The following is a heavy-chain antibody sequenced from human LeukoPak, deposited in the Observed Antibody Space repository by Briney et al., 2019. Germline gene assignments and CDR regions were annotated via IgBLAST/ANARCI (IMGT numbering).Heavy chain of an antibody. CDR2: INEDGSMT. CDR3: VRDGWEPQHDAFDI. Sequence: GGSLRLSCAASGFTFSGSWMHRVRQTPGKGLVWVSRINEDGSMTTYVDSVKGRFTISRDNSKNSLYLQMNSLRADDTALYYCVRDGWEPQHDAFDIWGQGTMVTVSS. D-gene: IGHD1-26*01. V-gene: IGHV3-74*01. J-gene: IGHJ3*02. CDR1: GFTFSGSW.